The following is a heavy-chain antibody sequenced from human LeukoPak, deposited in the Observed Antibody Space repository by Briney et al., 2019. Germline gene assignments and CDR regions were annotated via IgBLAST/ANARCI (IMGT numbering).Heavy chain of an antibody. J-gene: IGHJ4*02. CDR2: IIPILGIA. Sequence: SVKVSCKASGGTFSSYAISWVRQAPGQGLEWMGRIIPILGIASSAQKFQGRVTMTRDMSTSTVYMELSSLRSEDTAVYYCARDGRFEHSHFYYFDYWGQGTLVSVSS. V-gene: IGHV1-69*04. CDR3: ARDGRFEHSHFYYFDY. CDR1: GGTFSSYA. D-gene: IGHD1-26*01.